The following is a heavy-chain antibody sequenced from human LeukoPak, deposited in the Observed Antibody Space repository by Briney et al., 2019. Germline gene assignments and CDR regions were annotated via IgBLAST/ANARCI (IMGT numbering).Heavy chain of an antibody. V-gene: IGHV3-66*01. CDR2: IYSGGST. CDR1: GFSVSSNY. D-gene: IGHD3-10*02. J-gene: IGHJ6*04. Sequence: GGSLRLSCAASGFSVSSNYMSWVRQAPGKGLEWVSVIYSGGSTYYADSVKGRFTISRDNAKNSLYLQMNSLRAEDTAVYYCAELGITMIGGVWGKGTTVTISS. CDR3: AELGITMIGGV.